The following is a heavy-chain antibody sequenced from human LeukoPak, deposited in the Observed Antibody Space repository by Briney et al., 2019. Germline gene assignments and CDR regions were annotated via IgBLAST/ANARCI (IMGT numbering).Heavy chain of an antibody. D-gene: IGHD1-26*01. Sequence: PGGSLRLSCAASGFTFSSYSMNWVRQAPGKGLEWVSYISSSSSTLYYADSVKGRFTISRDNAKNSLYLQMNSLRAEDTAVYYCARDACFVGACGYAFDIWGQGTMVTVSS. CDR3: ARDACFVGACGYAFDI. J-gene: IGHJ3*02. V-gene: IGHV3-48*01. CDR2: ISSSSSTL. CDR1: GFTFSSYS.